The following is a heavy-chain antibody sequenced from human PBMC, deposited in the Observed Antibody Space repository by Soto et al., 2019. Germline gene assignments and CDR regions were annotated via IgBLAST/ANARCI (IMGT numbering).Heavy chain of an antibody. J-gene: IGHJ6*02. V-gene: IGHV3-21*01. CDR3: ARDTYSSDIMGYYGMDV. CDR2: ISSSSSYI. Sequence: GGSLRLSCAASGFTFSSYSMNWVRQAPGKGLEWVSSISSSSSYIYYADSVKGRFTISRDNAKNSLYLQMNSLRAEDTAVYYCARDTYSSDIMGYYGMDVWGQGTTVTVSS. D-gene: IGHD5-12*01. CDR1: GFTFSSYS.